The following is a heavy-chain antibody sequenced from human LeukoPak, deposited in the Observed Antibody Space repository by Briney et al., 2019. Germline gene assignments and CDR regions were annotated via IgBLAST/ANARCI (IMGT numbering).Heavy chain of an antibody. V-gene: IGHV3-53*01. D-gene: IGHD1-26*01. J-gene: IGHJ6*03. CDR3: ARDPYSGSYGSYYYYYMDV. CDR1: GFTVSSKY. Sequence: GGSLRLSCAASGFTVSSKYMTWVRQAPGKGLEWVSVIYRGGNTYYADSVKGRFSISRDNSKNSLYLQMNSLGPEDTAVYFCARDPYSGSYGSYYYYYMDVWGKGTTVTVSS. CDR2: IYRGGNT.